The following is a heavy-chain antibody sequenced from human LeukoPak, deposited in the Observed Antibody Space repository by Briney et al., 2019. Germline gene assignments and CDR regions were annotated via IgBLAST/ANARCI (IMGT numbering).Heavy chain of an antibody. V-gene: IGHV4-4*07. CDR3: ARGSVESSYSTAPGSYFEEY. J-gene: IGHJ4*02. D-gene: IGHD3-10*01. CDR1: GGSISSYY. Sequence: SETLSLTCTVSGGSISSYYWCWIRQPAGKGLEWIGRIYTSGSTNYNPSLKTRVTMSVDTSKNQFSLKLSSVTAADTAVYYCARGSVESSYSTAPGSYFEEYCGQGTLVTVSS. CDR2: IYTSGST.